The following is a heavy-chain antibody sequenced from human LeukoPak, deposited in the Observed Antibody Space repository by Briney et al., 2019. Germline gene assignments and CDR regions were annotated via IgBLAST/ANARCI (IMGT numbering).Heavy chain of an antibody. CDR1: GGTFSSYA. J-gene: IGHJ6*02. CDR3: ARAADCSGGSCYPYDNYYYGMDV. CDR2: IIPIFGTA. D-gene: IGHD2-15*01. V-gene: IGHV1-69*13. Sequence: GASVKVSCKASGGTFSSYAISWVRQAPGQGLEWMGGIIPIFGTANYAQKFQGRVTITADESTSTAYMELSSLRSEDTAVYYCARAADCSGGSCYPYDNYYYGMDVWGQGTTVTVSS.